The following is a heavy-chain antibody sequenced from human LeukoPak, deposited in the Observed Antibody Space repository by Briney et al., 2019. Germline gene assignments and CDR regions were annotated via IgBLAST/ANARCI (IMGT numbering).Heavy chain of an antibody. CDR3: ARVSYSSGWYDY. CDR2: ISSSSSYI. J-gene: IGHJ4*02. Sequence: GGSLRFSCAASGFTFSSYSMNWVRQAPGKGLEWVSSISSSSSYIYYSDSVKVRFTIYRDNAKNSLYLQMNSLRAEDTAVYYCARVSYSSGWYDYWGQGTLVTVSS. D-gene: IGHD6-19*01. V-gene: IGHV3-21*01. CDR1: GFTFSSYS.